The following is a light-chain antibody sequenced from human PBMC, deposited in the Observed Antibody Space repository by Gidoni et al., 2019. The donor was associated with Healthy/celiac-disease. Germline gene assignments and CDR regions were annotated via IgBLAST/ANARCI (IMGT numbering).Light chain of an antibody. CDR1: QSVSSSY. V-gene: IGKV3-20*01. J-gene: IGKJ2*01. Sequence: LLLTQSPGTLSLSPGERATLSCRASQSVSSSYLAWYQQKPGQAPRLLIYGASSRATGIPDRFSGSGSGTDFTLTISRLEPEDFAVYYCQQYGSSLYTFGQGTKLEIK. CDR3: QQYGSSLYT. CDR2: GAS.